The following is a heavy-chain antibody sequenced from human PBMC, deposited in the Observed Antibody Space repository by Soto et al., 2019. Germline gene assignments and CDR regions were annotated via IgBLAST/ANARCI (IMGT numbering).Heavy chain of an antibody. CDR2: LSGSGTST. D-gene: IGHD6-19*01. V-gene: IGHV3-23*01. Sequence: EVQLLESGGGLVQPGGSLRLSCAASGFTFVNYAMNCVRQAPGKGLEWVATLSGSGTSTYYADSVKGRFTISRDNSRNTVYLQMNSLRAEDTAVYYCAKGTSNGGWFNPFDYWGQGTRVTVSS. CDR1: GFTFVNYA. CDR3: AKGTSNGGWFNPFDY. J-gene: IGHJ4*02.